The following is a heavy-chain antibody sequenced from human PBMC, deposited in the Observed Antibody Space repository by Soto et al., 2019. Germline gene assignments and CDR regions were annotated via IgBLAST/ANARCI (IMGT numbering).Heavy chain of an antibody. D-gene: IGHD6-19*01. V-gene: IGHV3-33*01. CDR3: ARTPIAVAGTPDYYYYGMDV. CDR2: IWYDGSNK. J-gene: IGHJ6*02. CDR1: GFTFSSYG. Sequence: GGSLRLSCAASGFTFSSYGMHWVRQAPGKGLEWVAVIWYDGSNKYYADSAKGRFTISRDNSKNTLYLQMNSLRAEDTAVYYCARTPIAVAGTPDYYYYGMDVWGQGTTVTVSS.